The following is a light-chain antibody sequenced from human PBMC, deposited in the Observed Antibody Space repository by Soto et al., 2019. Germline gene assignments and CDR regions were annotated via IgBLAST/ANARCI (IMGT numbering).Light chain of an antibody. CDR2: AAS. Sequence: DIQLTQSPSFLSASVGDRVTITCRASQAIDTYLAWYQQKPGKAPKLLIYAASHLQSGVPSRFSGSGSGTEFTLTINSLQPEYFASYYCQQLNSFPFIFGQGTRLEIK. CDR3: QQLNSFPFI. V-gene: IGKV1-9*01. J-gene: IGKJ5*01. CDR1: QAIDTY.